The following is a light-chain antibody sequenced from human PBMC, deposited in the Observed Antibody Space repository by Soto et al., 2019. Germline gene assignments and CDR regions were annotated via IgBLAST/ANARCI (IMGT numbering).Light chain of an antibody. CDR2: LGS. J-gene: IGKJ4*01. CDR3: LEALQPPLT. V-gene: IGKV2-28*01. CDR1: QSLLNSNGNNY. Sequence: DIVMTQSPLSLPVTPGEPASISCRSSQSLLNSNGNNYLDWYLQKPGQSPQLMIYLGSNRATGVSDRCTGSRSGTDFTLKFSRVEAEDVGVYYCLEALQPPLTFGGGTKVEIK.